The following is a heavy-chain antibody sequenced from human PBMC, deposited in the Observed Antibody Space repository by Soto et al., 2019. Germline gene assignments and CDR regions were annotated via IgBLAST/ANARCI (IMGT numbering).Heavy chain of an antibody. Sequence: QLQLQESGSGLVKPSQTLSLTCAVSGGSIRNGGYSWSWIRQPPGKGLEWIGYVYHSGSTYYSSSLKSRVTISVDMSKKQISLRLTSVTAADTAVYYCARGVSSSQKRFYYRMDVWGQGTTVTVSS. CDR3: ARGVSSSQKRFYYRMDV. J-gene: IGHJ6*02. CDR2: VYHSGST. CDR1: GGSIRNGGYS. D-gene: IGHD6-6*01. V-gene: IGHV4-30-2*01.